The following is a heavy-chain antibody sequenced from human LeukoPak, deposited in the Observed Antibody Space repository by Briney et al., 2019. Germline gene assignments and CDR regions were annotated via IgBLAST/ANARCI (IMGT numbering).Heavy chain of an antibody. J-gene: IGHJ5*02. D-gene: IGHD2-2*01. CDR2: IIPIFGTA. V-gene: IGHV1-69*13. Sequence: SVKVSCKASGGTFSSYAISWVRQAPGQGLEWMGGIIPIFGTANYAQKFQGRVTITADESTSTAYMELSSLRSEDTAVYYCARDYSIVVVPAAMNDWFDPWGQGTLATVSS. CDR1: GGTFSSYA. CDR3: ARDYSIVVVPAAMNDWFDP.